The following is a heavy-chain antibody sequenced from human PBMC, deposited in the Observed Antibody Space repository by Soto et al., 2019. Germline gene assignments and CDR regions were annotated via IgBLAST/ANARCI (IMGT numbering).Heavy chain of an antibody. CDR2: IYPGDSDT. Sequence: GESLKISCKGSGYSFTSYWIGWVRQMPGKGLEWMGIIYPGDSDTRYSPSFQGQVTISADKSISTAYLQWSSLKASDTAMYYCASSGYSGYDPPYYYYYGMDVWGQGTTVTVSS. J-gene: IGHJ6*02. CDR3: ASSGYSGYDPPYYYYYGMDV. CDR1: GYSFTSYW. D-gene: IGHD5-12*01. V-gene: IGHV5-51*01.